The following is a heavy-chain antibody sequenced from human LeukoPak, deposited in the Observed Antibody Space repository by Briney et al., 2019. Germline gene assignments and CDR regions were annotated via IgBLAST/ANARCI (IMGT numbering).Heavy chain of an antibody. CDR1: GGSISGFY. Sequence: PSETLSLTCTVSGGSISGFYWTWIRQPPEKGLEWIGYISYSGTTNYNPSLESRVTISVDTSKNHFSLNLKSVTATDTAVYYCASSSNSLSGSYPVDYWGQGILVTVSS. CDR3: ASSSNSLSGSYPVDY. D-gene: IGHD3-10*01. V-gene: IGHV4-59*01. J-gene: IGHJ4*02. CDR2: ISYSGTT.